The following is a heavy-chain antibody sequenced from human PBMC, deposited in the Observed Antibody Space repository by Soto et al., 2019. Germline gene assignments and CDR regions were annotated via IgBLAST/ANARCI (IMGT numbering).Heavy chain of an antibody. D-gene: IGHD5-12*01. CDR3: ARGSSEMATITSIDY. V-gene: IGHV3-74*01. CDR2: INSDGSST. CDR1: GFTFSSYW. Sequence: EVQLVESGGGLVQPGGSLRLSCAASGFTFSSYWMHWVRQAPGKGLVWVSRINSDGSSTSYADSVNGRFTISRDNAKNTLYLQMNSLRAEDTAVYYCARGSSEMATITSIDYWGQGTLVTVSS. J-gene: IGHJ4*02.